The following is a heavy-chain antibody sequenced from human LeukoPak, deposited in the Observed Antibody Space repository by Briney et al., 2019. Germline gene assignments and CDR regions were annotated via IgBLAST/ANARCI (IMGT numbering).Heavy chain of an antibody. CDR2: MNPNSGNT. Sequence: ASVKVSCKASGYTFTSYDTNWVQQATGQGLEWMGWMNPNSGNTGYAQRFQGRVTMTRNTSISTAYMELSSLRSEDTAVYYCARGRTYYYDSSGYSLLVWGQGTLVTVSS. D-gene: IGHD3-22*01. CDR3: ARGRTYYYDSSGYSLLV. V-gene: IGHV1-8*01. J-gene: IGHJ4*02. CDR1: GYTFTSYD.